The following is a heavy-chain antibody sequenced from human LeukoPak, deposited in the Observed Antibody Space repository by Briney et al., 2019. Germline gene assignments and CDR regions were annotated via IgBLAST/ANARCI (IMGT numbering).Heavy chain of an antibody. Sequence: ASVKVSCKASGYTFTSYDINWVRQATGQGLEWMGWMNPNSGNTGYAQKFQGRVTMTRNTSISTAYMELSSLRSEDTAVYYCARDLIRIGSSGWLYYYYYGMDVWGQGTTVTVSS. CDR1: GYTFTSYD. J-gene: IGHJ6*02. V-gene: IGHV1-8*01. CDR2: MNPNSGNT. CDR3: ARDLIRIGSSGWLYYYYYGMDV. D-gene: IGHD6-19*01.